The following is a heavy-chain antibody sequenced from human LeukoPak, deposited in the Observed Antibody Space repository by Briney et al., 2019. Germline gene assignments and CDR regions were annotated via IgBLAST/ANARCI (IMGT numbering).Heavy chain of an antibody. V-gene: IGHV3-53*01. D-gene: IGHD2-21*01. CDR3: ARGYCGGDCYASAFDI. Sequence: GGSLRLSCAASRFTVSSNYMSWVRQAPGKGLEGVSVIYSGGSTYYADSVKGRFTISRGNSKNTLYLQMNSLRAEDTAVYYCARGYCGGDCYASAFDIWGQGTMVTVSS. CDR1: RFTVSSNY. CDR2: IYSGGST. J-gene: IGHJ3*02.